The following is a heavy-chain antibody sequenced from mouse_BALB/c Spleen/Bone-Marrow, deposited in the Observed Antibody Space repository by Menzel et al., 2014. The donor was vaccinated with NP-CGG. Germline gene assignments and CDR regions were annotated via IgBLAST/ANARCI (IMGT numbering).Heavy chain of an antibody. CDR1: GFTFSSFG. V-gene: IGHV5-17*02. CDR3: ARDDGYYIRNAMDY. J-gene: IGHJ4*01. D-gene: IGHD2-3*01. CDR2: ISSGTSTI. Sequence: EVQGVESGGGLVQPGGSRKLSCAASGFTFSSFGMHWVRQAPERGLEWVAYISSGTSTIYYADAVKGRFTISRDNPKNTLFLQMTSLRSEDTAIYYCARDDGYYIRNAMDYWGQGTSVTVPS.